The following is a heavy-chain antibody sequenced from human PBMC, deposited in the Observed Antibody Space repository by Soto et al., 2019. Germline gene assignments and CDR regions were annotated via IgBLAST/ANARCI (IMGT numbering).Heavy chain of an antibody. CDR3: ARAPPFGLGDYWYFDL. CDR2: IIPILGIA. J-gene: IGHJ2*01. V-gene: IGHV1-69*02. CDR1: GGTFSSYT. D-gene: IGHD3-16*01. Sequence: QVQLVQSGAEVKKPGSSVKVSCKASGGTFSSYTISWVRQAPGQGLEWMGRIIPILGIANYAQKFQGRVTITADKSTSTAYIELRSLRSEDTAVYYCARAPPFGLGDYWYFDLWGRGTLVTVSS.